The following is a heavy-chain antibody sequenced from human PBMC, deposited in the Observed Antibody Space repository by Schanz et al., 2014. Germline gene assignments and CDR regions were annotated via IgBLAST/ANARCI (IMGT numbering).Heavy chain of an antibody. CDR3: AREGTVIRGLSGWFDP. CDR2: INPNSGGT. V-gene: IGHV1-2*06. CDR1: GYTFTDYH. Sequence: QVQLVQSGAEVKKPGASVKVSCKSSGYTFTDYHIHWVRQAPGQGLEYMGRINPNSGGTNFAQKFQGRVTMTRDTSIRTVYMELRRLRSDDTAAYYCAREGTVIRGLSGWFDPWGQGTLVTVSS. D-gene: IGHD3-10*01. J-gene: IGHJ5*02.